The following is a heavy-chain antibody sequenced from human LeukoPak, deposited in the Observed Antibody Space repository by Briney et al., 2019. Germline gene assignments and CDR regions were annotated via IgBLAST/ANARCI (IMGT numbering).Heavy chain of an antibody. CDR1: GFTFSSYS. CDR3: ARAGSHWHYVY. D-gene: IGHD3-10*01. Sequence: GGSLRLSCAASGFTFSSYSMNWVRQAPGKGLEWVSSISSSSSYIYYADSVKGRFTIPRDNAKNSLSLQMNNLRVEDTAVYYCARAGSHWHYVYWGQGTVVTVSS. J-gene: IGHJ4*02. CDR2: ISSSSSYI. V-gene: IGHV3-21*01.